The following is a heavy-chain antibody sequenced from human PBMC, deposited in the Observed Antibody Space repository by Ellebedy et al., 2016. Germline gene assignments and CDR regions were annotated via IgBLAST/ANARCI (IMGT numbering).Heavy chain of an antibody. J-gene: IGHJ4*02. V-gene: IGHV4-4*02. CDR2: IYHSGST. Sequence: SETLSLTCAVSGGSISSSNWWSWVRQPPGKGLEWIGEIYHSGSTNYNPSLKSRVTISVDTSKNQFSLKLSSVTAADTAVYYCASTTLGSRSVMRWGQGTLVTVSS. D-gene: IGHD1-26*01. CDR1: GGSISSSNW. CDR3: ASTTLGSRSVMR.